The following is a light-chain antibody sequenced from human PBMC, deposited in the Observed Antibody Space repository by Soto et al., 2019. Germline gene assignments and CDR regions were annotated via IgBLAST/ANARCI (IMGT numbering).Light chain of an antibody. CDR2: EVS. J-gene: IGLJ3*02. CDR1: SSDIGGYKY. V-gene: IGLV2-14*01. Sequence: QSALTQPASVSGSLGQSITISCTGTSSDIGGYKYVSWYQQHPGKAPKLIIFEVSNRPSGVSDRFSGSNSGNTASLTISGLQAEDEADYCCTSYSRYRVLVFGGGTKVTVL. CDR3: TSYSRYRVLV.